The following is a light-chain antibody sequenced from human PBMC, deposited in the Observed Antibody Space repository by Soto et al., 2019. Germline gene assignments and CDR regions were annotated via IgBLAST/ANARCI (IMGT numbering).Light chain of an antibody. J-gene: IGKJ1*01. Sequence: DIQMTQSPSTLSASVGDRVTISCRASRRISSWLAWYQQQPGKAPKLLVYDASTLQSGVPSRFSGNGSGTEFILTISRLQPEDLATYFCQQYNGYPWTFGQGTRVGIK. CDR1: RRISSW. V-gene: IGKV1-5*01. CDR3: QQYNGYPWT. CDR2: DAS.